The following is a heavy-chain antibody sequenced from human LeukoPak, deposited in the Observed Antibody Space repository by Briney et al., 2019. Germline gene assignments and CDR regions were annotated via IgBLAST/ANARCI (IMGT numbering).Heavy chain of an antibody. CDR2: IYSGGST. J-gene: IGHJ4*02. CDR1: GFTVSSNY. Sequence: GGSLRLSCAASGFTVSSNYMSWVRQAPGKGLEWVSVIYSGGSTYYADSVKGRFTISRDNSKNTLYLQMNSLRAEDTAVYYCARERTYYYDSSGYYDYWGQGTLVTVSS. D-gene: IGHD3-22*01. V-gene: IGHV3-66*01. CDR3: ARERTYYYDSSGYYDY.